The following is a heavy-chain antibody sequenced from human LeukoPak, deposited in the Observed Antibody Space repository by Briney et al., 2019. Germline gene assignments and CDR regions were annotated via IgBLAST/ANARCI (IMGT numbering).Heavy chain of an antibody. CDR3: ARARVVTKWIDY. J-gene: IGHJ4*02. Sequence: PGGSLRLSCAASGFTFSNYWMSWVHQAPGKGLEWVANIKQDGSEKYYVDSVKGRFTISRDNAKNSLYLQMNSLRAEDTAVYYCARARVVTKWIDYGGQGTLVTVSS. D-gene: IGHD2-21*02. CDR1: GFTFSNYW. CDR2: IKQDGSEK. V-gene: IGHV3-7*03.